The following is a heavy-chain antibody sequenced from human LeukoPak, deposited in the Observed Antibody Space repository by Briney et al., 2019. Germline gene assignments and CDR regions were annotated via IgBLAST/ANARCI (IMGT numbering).Heavy chain of an antibody. CDR3: ARITGTGLNWFDP. CDR2: VYSSGST. D-gene: IGHD2-8*02. CDR1: GGSIKNGSYY. Sequence: SETLSLTCSVSGGSIKNGSYYWSWIRQPAGKGLEWIGRVYSSGSTNYNPSLKSRITILLDTSKNQFSLKLSSVTAADTAVYYCARITGTGLNWFDPWGQGTLVTVSS. V-gene: IGHV4-61*02. J-gene: IGHJ5*02.